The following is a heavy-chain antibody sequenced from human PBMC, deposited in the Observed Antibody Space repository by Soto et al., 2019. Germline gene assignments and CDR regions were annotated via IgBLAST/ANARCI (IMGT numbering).Heavy chain of an antibody. Sequence: PGGSLRLSCAASGFTFSSYGMHWVRQAPGKXLEWVAVISYDGSNKYYADSVKGRFTISRDNSKNTLYLQMNSLRAEDTAVYYCAKERVAVPADKYYYYYRMDVWGQGTTVTVSS. D-gene: IGHD2-2*01. CDR2: ISYDGSNK. V-gene: IGHV3-30*18. J-gene: IGHJ6*02. CDR1: GFTFSSYG. CDR3: AKERVAVPADKYYYYYRMDV.